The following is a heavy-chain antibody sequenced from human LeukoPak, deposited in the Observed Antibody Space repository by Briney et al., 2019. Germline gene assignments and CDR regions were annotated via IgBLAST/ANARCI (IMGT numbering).Heavy chain of an antibody. V-gene: IGHV3-73*01. CDR3: TRQSIGGNFDY. D-gene: IGHD3-10*01. CDR2: IRSKPNSYAT. Sequence: PGRTLSLSCAASGFSFSGSAMHWVRHASAKGLDWIGRIRSKPNSYATNYAASVQGRFTISRDDSKNTAYLQMNSLKTEDTAVYYCTRQSIGGNFDYWGQGTLVTVSS. J-gene: IGHJ4*02. CDR1: GFSFSGSA.